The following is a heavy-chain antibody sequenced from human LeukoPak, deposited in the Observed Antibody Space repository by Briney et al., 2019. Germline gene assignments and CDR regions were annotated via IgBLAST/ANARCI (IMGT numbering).Heavy chain of an antibody. CDR1: GFTFSTYA. CDR2: ISGSGDSA. CDR3: DLSWWTHAFDI. V-gene: IGHV3-23*01. Sequence: GGSLRLSCAASGFTFSTYAMSWVRQAPGKGLEWVSIISGSGDSAYSADSMKGRFTISRDNSKNTLYLQMNTLRAEDTAVYARDLSWWTHAFDIWGQGTMVTVSS. D-gene: IGHD2-8*02. J-gene: IGHJ3*02.